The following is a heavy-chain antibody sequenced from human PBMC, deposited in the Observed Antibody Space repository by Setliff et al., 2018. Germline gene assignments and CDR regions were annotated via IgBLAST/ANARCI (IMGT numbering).Heavy chain of an antibody. CDR1: GYSISSGYY. V-gene: IGHV4-38-2*02. D-gene: IGHD3-9*01. CDR3: ATLYDVLTGYYGLDV. CDR2: IYHSGST. J-gene: IGHJ6*02. Sequence: SETLSLTCTVSGYSISSGYYWGWIRQTPGKGLEWIGSIYHSGSTYYNPSLKSRVTISVDTSKNQFSLKFISVTAADTAVYYCATLYDVLTGYYGLDVWGQGTTVTVSS.